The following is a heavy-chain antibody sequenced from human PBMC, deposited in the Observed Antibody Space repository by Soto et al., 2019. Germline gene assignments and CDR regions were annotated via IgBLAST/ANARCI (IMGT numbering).Heavy chain of an antibody. CDR3: ARTKDYSSSLDY. J-gene: IGHJ4*02. CDR2: IYYSGRT. V-gene: IGHV4-31*03. CDR1: GGSSSSGGYY. D-gene: IGHD6-6*01. Sequence: SETLSLTCTVSGGSSSSGGYYWTWIRQHPGKGLEWIGCIYYSGRTYYNPSLKSRLTISVDTSKRQFSLKLSSVTAADTAIYYCARTKDYSSSLDYWGQGALVTYPQ.